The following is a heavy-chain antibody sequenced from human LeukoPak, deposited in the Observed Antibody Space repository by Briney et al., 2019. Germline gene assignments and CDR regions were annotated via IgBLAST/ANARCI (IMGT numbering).Heavy chain of an antibody. CDR2: MNPNIGNM. Sequence: ASVKVSCKASGYTFTSYDINWVRQATGQGLEWMGWMNPNIGNMGYAQKFQGRVTITRNTSISKAYMELSSLRSEDTAVYYCARGPLYYYDSSGHFDYWGQGTLVTVSS. CDR3: ARGPLYYYDSSGHFDY. V-gene: IGHV1-8*03. J-gene: IGHJ4*02. D-gene: IGHD3-22*01. CDR1: GYTFTSYD.